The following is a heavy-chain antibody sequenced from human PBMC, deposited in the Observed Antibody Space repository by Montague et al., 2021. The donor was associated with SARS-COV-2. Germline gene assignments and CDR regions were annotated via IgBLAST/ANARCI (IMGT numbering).Heavy chain of an antibody. Sequence: CAISGDSVARHSATWNWVRQSPSRGLEWLGRTYYRSKWYNDYAXXXRGRVTINPDTSKNQFSLQLNSVTPEDTAIYYCTSGREGNYNVMDVWGQGTTVTVSS. D-gene: IGHD1-1*01. V-gene: IGHV6-1*01. CDR1: GDSVARHSAT. CDR3: TSGREGNYNVMDV. J-gene: IGHJ6*02. CDR2: TYYRSKWYN.